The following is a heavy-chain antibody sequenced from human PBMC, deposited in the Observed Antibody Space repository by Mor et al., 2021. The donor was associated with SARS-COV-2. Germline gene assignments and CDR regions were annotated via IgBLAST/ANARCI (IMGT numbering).Heavy chain of an antibody. CDR3: ARGSSD. V-gene: IGHV3-7*01. CDR2: IKDDGSEE. Sequence: NWVRQVPGKGLEWVANIKDDGSEEYYVDSVKGRFTISRDNTKNSLFLQMNSLRDEDTAIYYCARGSSDWGQGTLVTVS. J-gene: IGHJ1*01.